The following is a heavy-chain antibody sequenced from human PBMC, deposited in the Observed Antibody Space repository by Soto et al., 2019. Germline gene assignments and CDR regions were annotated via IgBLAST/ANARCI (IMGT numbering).Heavy chain of an antibody. J-gene: IGHJ5*02. CDR1: GFTFSSYA. CDR2: ISGSGGST. CDR3: AKVPSSSSWSDANWFDP. V-gene: IGHV3-23*01. D-gene: IGHD6-13*01. Sequence: GGSLRLSCAASGFTFSSYAMSWVRQAPGKGLEWVSAISGSGGSTYYADSVKGRFTISRDNSKNTLYLQMNSLRAEDTAVYYCAKVPSSSSWSDANWFDPWGQGTLVTVSS.